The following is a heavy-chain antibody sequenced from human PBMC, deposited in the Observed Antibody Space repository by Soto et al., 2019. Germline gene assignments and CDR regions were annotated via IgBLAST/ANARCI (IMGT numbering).Heavy chain of an antibody. CDR1: GDSISSSR. CDR3: AYSTGWYRLDL. V-gene: IGHV4-4*02. D-gene: IGHD6-19*01. Sequence: QVQLQESGPGLVKPSGTLSLTCDVSGDSISSSRWIGDSFHTGNTNYNPSLKSRVTISVDKSKNQFSLKLTSVTAADTAVYYCAYSTGWYRLDLWGQGTLVTVSS. J-gene: IGHJ3*01. CDR2: SFHTGNT.